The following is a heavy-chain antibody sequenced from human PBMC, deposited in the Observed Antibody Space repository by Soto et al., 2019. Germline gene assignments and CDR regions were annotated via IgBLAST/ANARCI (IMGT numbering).Heavy chain of an antibody. Sequence: GESLKISCKVSGYTFISYWIGWLRQMPGKVLEWMGILSPADSVIRYSPSFQGQVTISADKSISTAYLQWTSLKASDTAMYYCARGVGGNIVYFDYWGQGARVTVSS. D-gene: IGHD2-15*01. CDR3: ARGVGGNIVYFDY. V-gene: IGHV5-51*01. CDR1: GYTFISYW. CDR2: LSPADSVI. J-gene: IGHJ4*02.